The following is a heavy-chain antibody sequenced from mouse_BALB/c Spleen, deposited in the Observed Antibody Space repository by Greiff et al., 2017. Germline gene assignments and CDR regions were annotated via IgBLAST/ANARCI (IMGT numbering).Heavy chain of an antibody. V-gene: IGHV5-15*02. CDR3: ARAYGNYEDYAMDY. D-gene: IGHD2-1*01. CDR1: GFTFSDYG. J-gene: IGHJ4*01. Sequence: EVKVEESGGGLVQPGGSRKLSCAASGFTFSDYGMAWVRQAPGKGPEWVAFISNLAYSIYYADTVTGRFTISRENAKNTLYLEMSSLRSEDTAMYYCARAYGNYEDYAMDYWGQGTSVTVSS. CDR2: ISNLAYSI.